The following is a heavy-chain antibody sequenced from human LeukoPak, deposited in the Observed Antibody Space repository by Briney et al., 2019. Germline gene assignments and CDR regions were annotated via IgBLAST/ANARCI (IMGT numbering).Heavy chain of an antibody. J-gene: IGHJ4*02. CDR2: ISYSSSSI. CDR3: ARDRVGATEFDY. Sequence: PGGSLRLSCAASGFTFSSYAMSWVRQAPGKGLEWVSYISYSSSSITYADSVKGRFTISRDNAKNSLYLQLNSLRAEDTAVYYYARDRVGATEFDYWGQGTLVTVSS. V-gene: IGHV3-48*04. CDR1: GFTFSSYA. D-gene: IGHD1-26*01.